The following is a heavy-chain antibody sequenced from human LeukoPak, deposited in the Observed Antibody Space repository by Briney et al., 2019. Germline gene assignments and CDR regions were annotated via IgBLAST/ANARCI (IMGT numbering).Heavy chain of an antibody. CDR3: AGRLTGSYFDY. D-gene: IGHD3-9*01. V-gene: IGHV3-23*01. CDR1: GFTFGSYA. Sequence: GGSLRLSCAASGFTFGSYAMSWVRQAPGKGLEWVSAISGSGGSTYYADSVKGRFTISRDNSKNTLYLQMNSLRAEDTAVYYCAGRLTGSYFDYWGQGTLVTVSS. J-gene: IGHJ4*02. CDR2: ISGSGGST.